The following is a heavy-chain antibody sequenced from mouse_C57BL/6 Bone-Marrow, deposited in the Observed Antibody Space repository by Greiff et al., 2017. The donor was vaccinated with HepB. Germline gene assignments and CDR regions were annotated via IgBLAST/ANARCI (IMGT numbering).Heavy chain of an antibody. Sequence: DVHLVESGGGLVQPGESLKLSCESNEYEFPSHDMSWVRKTPEKRLELVAAINSDGGSTYYPDTMERRFIISRYNTKKTLYLQMSSLRSEDTAWYYCARCGSSPYWYFDVWGTGTTVTVSS. D-gene: IGHD1-1*01. J-gene: IGHJ1*03. CDR2: INSDGGST. V-gene: IGHV5-2*01. CDR3: ARCGSSPYWYFDV. CDR1: EYEFPSHD.